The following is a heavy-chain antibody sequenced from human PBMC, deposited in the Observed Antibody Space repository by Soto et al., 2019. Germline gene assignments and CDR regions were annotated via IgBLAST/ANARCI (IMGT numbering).Heavy chain of an antibody. Sequence: GGSLRLSCAASGFTFSSYGMHWVRQAPGKGLEWVAVISYDGSNKYYADSVKGRFTISRDNSKNTLYLQMNSLRAEDTAVYYCAKDGYNDFWSGYAPSYYYGMDVWGQGTTVTVSS. V-gene: IGHV3-30*18. J-gene: IGHJ6*02. CDR2: ISYDGSNK. D-gene: IGHD3-3*01. CDR3: AKDGYNDFWSGYAPSYYYGMDV. CDR1: GFTFSSYG.